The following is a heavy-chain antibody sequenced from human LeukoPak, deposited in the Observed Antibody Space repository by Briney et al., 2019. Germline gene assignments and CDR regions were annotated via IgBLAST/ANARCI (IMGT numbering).Heavy chain of an antibody. CDR2: ISSSSSYI. CDR3: ARDPIAIFGLPPDY. D-gene: IGHD3-3*01. V-gene: IGHV3-21*01. Sequence: PGGSLRLSCAASGFTFSSYGMHWVRQAPGKGLEWVSSISSSSSYIYYADSVKGRFTISRDNAKNSLYLQMNSLRAEDTAVYYCARDPIAIFGLPPDYWGQGTLVTVSS. J-gene: IGHJ4*02. CDR1: GFTFSSYG.